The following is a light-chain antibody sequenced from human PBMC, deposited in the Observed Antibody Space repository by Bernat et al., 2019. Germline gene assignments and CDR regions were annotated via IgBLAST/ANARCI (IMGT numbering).Light chain of an antibody. CDR1: SSDVGAYNY. CDR2: DVN. CDR3: CSYAGKTAWV. J-gene: IGLJ3*02. V-gene: IGLV2-11*01. Sequence: QSALTQLRSVSGSPGQSVTISCTGTSSDVGAYNYVTWYQQHPGKAPKLMIFDVNKRPSGVPDRFSASKSGNTASLTISGLQAEDEADYYCCSYAGKTAWVFGGGTKVTVL.